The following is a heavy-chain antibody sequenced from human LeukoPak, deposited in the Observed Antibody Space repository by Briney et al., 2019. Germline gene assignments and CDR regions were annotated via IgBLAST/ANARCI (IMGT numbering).Heavy chain of an antibody. Sequence: GRSLRLSCTASKFTFSNYGMQWVRQAPGKGLEWVAVISSDGGTKYYADSVKGRFTISRDNSKNTLYLQMNSLRGEDTAVYYCARVDDLDAFDMWGQGTMVTVSS. V-gene: IGHV3-30*03. CDR2: ISSDGGTK. J-gene: IGHJ3*02. CDR1: KFTFSNYG. CDR3: ARVDDLDAFDM. D-gene: IGHD2-2*03.